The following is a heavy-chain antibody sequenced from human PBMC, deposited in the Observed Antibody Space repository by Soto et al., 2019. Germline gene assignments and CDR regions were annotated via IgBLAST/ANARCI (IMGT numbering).Heavy chain of an antibody. V-gene: IGHV3-74*01. Sequence: EVQLVESGGALVQPGGSLRLSCVASGFSFSDYGLHWVSQAPGKGLVWVARVKTDGSIITYADSVKGRFTTSRDNTKNTLYQQNNTRSDETTAVYCCARVRQGAWYLDLWGRGTLVTVSS. J-gene: IGHJ2*01. CDR1: GFSFSDYG. CDR2: VKTDGSII. D-gene: IGHD3-16*01. CDR3: ARVRQGAWYLDL.